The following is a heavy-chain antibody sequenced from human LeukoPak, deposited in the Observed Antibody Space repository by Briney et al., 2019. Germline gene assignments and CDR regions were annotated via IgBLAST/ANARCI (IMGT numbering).Heavy chain of an antibody. Sequence: PGRSLRLSCAASGFTFDDYAMYWVRQAAGKGLEWVSGISWNSGSIGYADSVKGRFTISRDNAKNSLYLQMNSLRAEDTALYYCAKDIRPDYSNYVYESDAFDIWGQGTMVTVSS. CDR3: AKDIRPDYSNYVYESDAFDI. CDR1: GFTFDDYA. D-gene: IGHD4-11*01. CDR2: ISWNSGSI. V-gene: IGHV3-9*01. J-gene: IGHJ3*02.